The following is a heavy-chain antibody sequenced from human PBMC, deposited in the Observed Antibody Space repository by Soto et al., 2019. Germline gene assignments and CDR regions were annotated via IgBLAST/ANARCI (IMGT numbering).Heavy chain of an antibody. V-gene: IGHV2-5*02. J-gene: IGHJ4*02. D-gene: IGHD6-6*01. Sequence: QITLKESGRTVVNPTQTLTLTCTFSGFSLSTRGLGVGWIRQPPGKALEWLALIYWDDDKRYSPSLESRLTITKDTSKNQVVLRMTNMDPVDTATYYCAVYSSSSILDYWGQGTLVTVSS. CDR3: AVYSSSSILDY. CDR2: IYWDDDK. CDR1: GFSLSTRGLG.